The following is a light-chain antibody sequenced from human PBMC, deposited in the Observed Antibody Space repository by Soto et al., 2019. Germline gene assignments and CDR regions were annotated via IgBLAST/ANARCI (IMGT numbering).Light chain of an antibody. CDR3: QYYYESSP. J-gene: IGKJ1*01. V-gene: IGKV3-20*01. CDR1: QSVSTNQ. Sequence: EIVLTQSPGTLSLSPGERATLSCRASQSVSTNQLAWYQQKPGQAPRLLIYGASSRATGIADRFSGSGSGTDFTLPISRLEPEDFAVYYCQYYYESSPFGRGTKVEIK. CDR2: GAS.